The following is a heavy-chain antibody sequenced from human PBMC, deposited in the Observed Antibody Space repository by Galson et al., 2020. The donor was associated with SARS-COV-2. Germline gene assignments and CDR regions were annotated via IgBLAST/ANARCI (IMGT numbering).Heavy chain of an antibody. V-gene: IGHV3-33*01. CDR2: IWYDGSNK. Sequence: QAGGSMRLSCAASGFTFSKYGMHWVRQAPGKGLEWVAVIWYDGSNKYYTDSVKGRFTISRDNSKDTLDLQMNSLRAEDTAVYFCARDKGGSGSYWLDYWGQGTLVTVSS. D-gene: IGHD3-10*01. CDR3: ARDKGGSGSYWLDY. CDR1: GFTFSKYG. J-gene: IGHJ4*02.